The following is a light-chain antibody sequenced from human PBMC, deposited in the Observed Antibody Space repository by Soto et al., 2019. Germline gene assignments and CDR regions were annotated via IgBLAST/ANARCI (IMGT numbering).Light chain of an antibody. V-gene: IGKV1-33*01. Sequence: DIQMTQSPPSLSASVGDRVTITSQASHDISNYIGWYQQKPGKAPNLLIYDASNLKTGVPSRFSGSGSGTDFIFIISSLQPEDIATYYCQQYGNLPITFGQGTRLEIK. CDR3: QQYGNLPIT. CDR1: HDISNY. J-gene: IGKJ5*01. CDR2: DAS.